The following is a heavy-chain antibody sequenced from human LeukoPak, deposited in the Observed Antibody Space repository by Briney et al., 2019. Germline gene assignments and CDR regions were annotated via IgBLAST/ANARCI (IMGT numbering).Heavy chain of an antibody. CDR1: GYTFTSYG. V-gene: IGHV1-18*01. CDR3: ARDLGRWELLRTSDAFDI. CDR2: ISAYNGNT. J-gene: IGHJ3*02. Sequence: VASVKVSCKASGYTFTSYGISWVRQAAGQGLVWMGWISAYNGNTNYAQELQGRVTMTTDTSTSTAYMELRSLRSDDTAVYYCARDLGRWELLRTSDAFDIWGQGTMVTVSS. D-gene: IGHD1-26*01.